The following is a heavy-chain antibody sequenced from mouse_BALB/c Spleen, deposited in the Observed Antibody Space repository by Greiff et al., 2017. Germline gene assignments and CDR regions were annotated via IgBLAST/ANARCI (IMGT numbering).Heavy chain of an antibody. CDR2: INPSNGRT. CDR3: ASQLGRGVFAY. V-gene: IGHV1S81*02. J-gene: IGHJ3*01. CDR1: GYTFTSYW. Sequence: VQLQQSGAELVKPGASVKLSCKASGYTFTSYWMHWVKQRPGQGLEWIGEINPSNGRTNYNEKFKSKATLTVDKSSSTAYMQLSSLTSEDSAVYYCASQLGRGVFAYWGQGTLVTVSA. D-gene: IGHD4-1*02.